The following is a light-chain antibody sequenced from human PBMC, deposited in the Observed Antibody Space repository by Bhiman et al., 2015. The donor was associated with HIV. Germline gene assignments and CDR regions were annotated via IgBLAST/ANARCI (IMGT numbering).Light chain of an antibody. Sequence: SYELTQPPSVSVAPGKTASITCGGNNIGSKSVHWYQQKPGQAPVVVIYYDKDRPSGIPERFSGSNSGNTATLTISRVEAGDEADYYCQVWDSSSGHPSYVFGTGTKVTVL. CDR1: NIGSKS. CDR2: YDK. J-gene: IGLJ1*01. CDR3: QVWDSSSGHPSYV. V-gene: IGLV3-21*04.